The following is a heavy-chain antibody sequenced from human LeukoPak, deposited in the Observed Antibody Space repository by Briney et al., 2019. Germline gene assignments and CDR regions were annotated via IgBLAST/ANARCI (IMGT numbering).Heavy chain of an antibody. Sequence: PPETLSLTCTVSGYSISSGYYWAWIRQPPGKGLEWIGSILHTGSTYHNPSLKSRVTISVDTSKNQFSLKLNSVTAADTAVYYCARDHSSSSEDYWGQGTLVTVSS. J-gene: IGHJ4*02. CDR1: GYSISSGYY. V-gene: IGHV4-38-2*02. CDR2: ILHTGST. D-gene: IGHD6-13*01. CDR3: ARDHSSSSEDY.